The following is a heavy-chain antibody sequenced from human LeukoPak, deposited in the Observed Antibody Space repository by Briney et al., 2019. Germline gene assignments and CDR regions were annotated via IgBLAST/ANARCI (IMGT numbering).Heavy chain of an antibody. D-gene: IGHD1-26*01. CDR1: GFTFCSYS. J-gene: IGHJ4*02. Sequence: GGSLRLSCAAPGFTFCSYSMNWVRQAPGKGLEWVSSISSSSNYIYYADSVKGRFTISRDYAKNSLYLQMNSLRAEDTALYYCAKLASGSSGDFDYWGQGTLVTVSS. CDR2: ISSSSNYI. CDR3: AKLASGSSGDFDY. V-gene: IGHV3-21*04.